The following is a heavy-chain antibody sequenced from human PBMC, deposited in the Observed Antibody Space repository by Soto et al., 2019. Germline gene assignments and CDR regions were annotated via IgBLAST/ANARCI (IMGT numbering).Heavy chain of an antibody. V-gene: IGHV5-51*01. CDR1: GYSFTSYW. D-gene: IGHD2-2*02. J-gene: IGHJ6*02. CDR2: IYPGDSDT. CDR3: ASIIVVVPAAIRHYYYGMDV. Sequence: GESLKISCKGSGYSFTSYWIGWVRQMPGKGLEWMGIIYPGDSDTRYSPSFQGQVTISADKSISTAYLQWSSLKASDTAMYYCASIIVVVPAAIRHYYYGMDVWGQGTTVTVSS.